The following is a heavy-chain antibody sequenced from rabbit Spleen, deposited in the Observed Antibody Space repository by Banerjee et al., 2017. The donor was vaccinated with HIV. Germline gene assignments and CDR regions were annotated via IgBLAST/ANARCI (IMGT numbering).Heavy chain of an antibody. Sequence: QSLEESGGDLVKPGASLTLTCTASGVSFNFNSYMCWVRQAPGKGLEWIACIDTGSSGFTYFASWAKGRFTISKTSSTTVTLQMTSLTAADTATYFCARDSGSSFSSYGMDLWGQGTLVT. CDR1: GVSFNFNSY. CDR3: ARDSGSSFSSYGMDL. D-gene: IGHD8-1*01. CDR2: IDTGSSGFT. J-gene: IGHJ6*01. V-gene: IGHV1S40*01.